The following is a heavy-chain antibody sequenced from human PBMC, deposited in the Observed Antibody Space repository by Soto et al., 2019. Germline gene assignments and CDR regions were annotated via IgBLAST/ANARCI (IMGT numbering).Heavy chain of an antibody. Sequence: QVQLQQWGAGLLKPSETLSLTCAVYGGSFSGYYWSWIRQPPGKGLEWIGEINHSGSTNYNPSPKSRVTISVDTSKNQFSLKLSSVTAADTAVYYCARRGGYDYIWGSYRHYYYYYYMDVWGKGTTVTVSS. CDR1: GGSFSGYY. D-gene: IGHD3-16*02. V-gene: IGHV4-34*01. CDR2: INHSGST. J-gene: IGHJ6*03. CDR3: ARRGGYDYIWGSYRHYYYYYYMDV.